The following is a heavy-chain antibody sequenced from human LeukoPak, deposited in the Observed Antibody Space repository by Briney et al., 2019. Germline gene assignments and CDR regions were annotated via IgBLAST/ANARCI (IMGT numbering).Heavy chain of an antibody. CDR3: ARDGLFDY. Sequence: GGSLRLSCAASGFTYSSYSMNWVRQAPGKGLEWVSSISSRSSYIYYAVSVKGRFTISRDNAKNSLYLQMNSLRAEDTAVYYCARDGLFDYWGQGTLVTVSS. CDR1: GFTYSSYS. J-gene: IGHJ4*02. CDR2: ISSRSSYI. V-gene: IGHV3-21*01.